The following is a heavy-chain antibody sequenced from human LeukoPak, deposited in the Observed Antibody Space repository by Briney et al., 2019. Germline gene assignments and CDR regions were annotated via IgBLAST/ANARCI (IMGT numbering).Heavy chain of an antibody. Sequence: SVKVSCKASGGTFSSYAISWVRQAPGQGLEWMGRIIPILGIANYAQKFQGRVTITADKSTSTAYMELSSLRSEDTAVYYCARHYYGSGSYDYWGQGTLVTVSS. CDR3: ARHYYGSGSYDY. V-gene: IGHV1-69*04. J-gene: IGHJ4*02. CDR2: IIPILGIA. CDR1: GGTFSSYA. D-gene: IGHD3-10*01.